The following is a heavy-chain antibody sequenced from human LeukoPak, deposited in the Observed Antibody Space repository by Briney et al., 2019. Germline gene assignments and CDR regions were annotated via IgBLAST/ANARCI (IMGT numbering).Heavy chain of an antibody. CDR3: ARDRGYSSGYRAFDI. CDR2: IYYSGST. V-gene: IGHV4-59*01. Sequence: SETLSLTCTVSGVSISSYYWSWIRQPPGKGLEWIGYIYYSGSTNYSPSLKSRVTVSVDTSTNQFSLKLSSVTAADTAVYYCARDRGYSSGYRAFDIWGQGRMVTVSS. J-gene: IGHJ3*02. D-gene: IGHD5-18*01. CDR1: GVSISSYY.